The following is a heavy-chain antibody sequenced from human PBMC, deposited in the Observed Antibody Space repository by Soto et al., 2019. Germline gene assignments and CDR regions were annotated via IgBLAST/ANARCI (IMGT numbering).Heavy chain of an antibody. V-gene: IGHV3-21*01. J-gene: IGHJ6*03. CDR3: ASLGSQLQTAIGSYYYYYMDV. CDR1: GFTFSSYS. CDR2: ISSSSSYI. D-gene: IGHD2-2*01. Sequence: GGSLRLSCAASGFTFSSYSMNWVRQAPGKGLEWVSSISSSSSYIYYADSVKGRFTISRDNAKNSLYLQMNSLRAEDTAVYYCASLGSQLQTAIGSYYYYYMDVWGKGTTVTVSS.